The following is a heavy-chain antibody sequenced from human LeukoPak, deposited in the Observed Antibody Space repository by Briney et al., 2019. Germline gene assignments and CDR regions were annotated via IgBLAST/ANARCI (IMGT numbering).Heavy chain of an antibody. V-gene: IGHV4-39*01. D-gene: IGHD3-3*01. CDR3: ARSPRFLEWLLYLRGDYYYYYGMDV. CDR1: GGSISGSSYY. CDR2: IYYSGST. J-gene: IGHJ6*02. Sequence: SETLSLTCTVSGGSISGSSYYWGWIRQPPGKGLEWIGSIYYSGSTYYNPSLKSRVTISVDTSENQFSLKLSSVTAADTAVYYCARSPRFLEWLLYLRGDYYYYYGMDVWGQGTTVTVSS.